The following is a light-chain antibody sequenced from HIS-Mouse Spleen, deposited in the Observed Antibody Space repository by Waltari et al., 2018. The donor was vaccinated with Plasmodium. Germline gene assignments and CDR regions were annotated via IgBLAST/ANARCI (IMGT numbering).Light chain of an antibody. CDR2: AAS. Sequence: AIHMTQSPSSLSASAGDRVTITCRASQGIRNDLGWYQQKPGKAPKLLISAASSLQSGVPSRFSGSGSGTDFTLTISSLQPEDFATYYCLQDYNYPYTFGQGTKLEIK. J-gene: IGKJ2*01. CDR3: LQDYNYPYT. V-gene: IGKV1-6*01. CDR1: QGIRND.